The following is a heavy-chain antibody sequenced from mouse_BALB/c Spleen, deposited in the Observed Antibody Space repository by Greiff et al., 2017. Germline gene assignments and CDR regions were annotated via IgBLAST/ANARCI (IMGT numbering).Heavy chain of an antibody. V-gene: IGHV1-7*01. Sequence: VNLVESGAELAKPGASVKMSCKASGYTFTSYWMHWVKQRPGQGLEWIGYINPSTGYTEYNQKFKDKATLTADKSSSTAYMQLSSLTSEDSAVYYCARFDYEMDYWGQGTSVTVSA. CDR1: GYTFTSYW. D-gene: IGHD2-4*01. CDR2: INPSTGYT. CDR3: ARFDYEMDY. J-gene: IGHJ4*01.